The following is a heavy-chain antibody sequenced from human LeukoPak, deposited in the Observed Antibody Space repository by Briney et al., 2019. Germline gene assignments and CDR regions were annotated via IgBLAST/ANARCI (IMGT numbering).Heavy chain of an antibody. CDR2: IYSGGST. J-gene: IGHJ4*01. D-gene: IGHD1-26*01. CDR3: AEAQIRGATIPFGF. CDR1: GFTVSSNY. V-gene: IGHV3-53*01. Sequence: GGSLRLSCAASGFTVSSNYMSWVRQAPGKGLEWVSVIYSGGSTYYADSVKGRFATSRDNSKNTLYLQMNSLRAEDTAVYYCAEAQIRGATIPFGFLGQGNPV.